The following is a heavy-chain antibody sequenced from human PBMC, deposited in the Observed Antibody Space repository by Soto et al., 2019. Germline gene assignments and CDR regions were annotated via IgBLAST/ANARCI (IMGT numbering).Heavy chain of an antibody. CDR1: GGSVSSGSYY. V-gene: IGHV4-61*01. J-gene: IGHJ6*02. D-gene: IGHD3-22*01. CDR2: IYYSGST. Sequence: QVQLQESGPGLVKPSETLSLTCTVSGGSVSSGSYYWSWIRQPPGKGLEWIGYIYYSGSTNYNPSTKSRVTISVDTSKNQFSLKLSSVTAADTAVYYCARGANYYDSTRYGMDVWGQGTTVTVSS. CDR3: ARGANYYDSTRYGMDV.